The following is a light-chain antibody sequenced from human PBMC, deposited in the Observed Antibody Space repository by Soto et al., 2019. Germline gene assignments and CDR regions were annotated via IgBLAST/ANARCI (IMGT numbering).Light chain of an antibody. CDR3: QQSYSTPLT. V-gene: IGKV1-39*01. CDR2: AAS. Sequence: DIQITQSPSSLSASVGDRVTITCLASQIISTSLAWYQQQPGKAPKLLIYAASSLQSGVPSRFSGSGSGTDFTLTISSLQPEDFATYYCQQSYSTPLTFGGGTKVDI. J-gene: IGKJ4*01. CDR1: QIISTS.